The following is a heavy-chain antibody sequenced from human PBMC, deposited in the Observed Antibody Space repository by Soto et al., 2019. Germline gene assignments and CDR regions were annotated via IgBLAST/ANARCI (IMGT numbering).Heavy chain of an antibody. CDR2: ISPCSGST. Sequence: ASVKVSCKTSAYTFTNYGFTWVRQAPGQGLEWMGIISPCSGSTSYAQKFQGRVTMTRDTSTSTVYMELSSLRSEDTAVYYCAREGQYSSSFYYYYHYYMDVWGKGTTVTVSS. J-gene: IGHJ6*03. CDR1: AYTFTNYG. CDR3: AREGQYSSSFYYYYHYYMDV. D-gene: IGHD6-6*01. V-gene: IGHV1-46*03.